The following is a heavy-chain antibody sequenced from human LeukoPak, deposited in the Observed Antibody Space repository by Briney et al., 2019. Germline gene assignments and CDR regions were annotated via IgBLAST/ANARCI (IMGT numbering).Heavy chain of an antibody. CDR2: IIPILNNR. D-gene: IGHD1-1*01. CDR3: ASGKLEDFDY. J-gene: IGHJ4*02. V-gene: IGHV1-69*04. Sequence: SVKVSCKASGGSFSNEVFNWVRQAPGQGLEWMGRIIPILNNRNYAQKFQGRLTITADKSTSTAYMELSSLRSDDTAVYYCASGKLEDFDYWGQGTLVTVSS. CDR1: GGSFSNEV.